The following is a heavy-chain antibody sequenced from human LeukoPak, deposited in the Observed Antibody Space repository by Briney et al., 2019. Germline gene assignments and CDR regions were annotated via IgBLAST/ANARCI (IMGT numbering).Heavy chain of an antibody. Sequence: SETLSLTCTVSGVSISSYYWSWIRQPPGKGLEWIGYIYYSGSTNYNPSLKSRVTISVETSKNQFSLKLSSVTAADTAVYYCARVSGGTYPDYWGQGTLVTVSP. D-gene: IGHD1-26*01. V-gene: IGHV4-59*01. CDR3: ARVSGGTYPDY. J-gene: IGHJ4*02. CDR2: IYYSGST. CDR1: GVSISSYY.